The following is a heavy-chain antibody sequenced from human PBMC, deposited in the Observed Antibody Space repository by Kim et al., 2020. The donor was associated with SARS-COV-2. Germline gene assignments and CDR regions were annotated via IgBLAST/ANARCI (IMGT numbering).Heavy chain of an antibody. V-gene: IGHV4-31*02. CDR3: ARTSIAVAGTEAFDI. J-gene: IGHJ3*02. Sequence: PSLKSRVTISVDTSKNQFSLKLSSVTAADTAVYYCARTSIAVAGTEAFDIWGQGTMVTVSS. D-gene: IGHD6-19*01.